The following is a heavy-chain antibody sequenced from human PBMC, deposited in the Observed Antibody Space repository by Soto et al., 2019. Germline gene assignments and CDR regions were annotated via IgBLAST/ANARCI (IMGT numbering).Heavy chain of an antibody. CDR2: LNPNSGGT. CDR1: GYTFTGYY. Sequence: ASVKVSCKASGYTFTGYYMHWVRQAPLQGLEWMGWLNPNSGGTNYAQKFQGWVTMTRDTSISTAYMELSRLRSDDTAVYYCAREVSGYYFDYWGQGTLVTVSS. V-gene: IGHV1-2*04. J-gene: IGHJ4*02. D-gene: IGHD6-6*01. CDR3: AREVSGYYFDY.